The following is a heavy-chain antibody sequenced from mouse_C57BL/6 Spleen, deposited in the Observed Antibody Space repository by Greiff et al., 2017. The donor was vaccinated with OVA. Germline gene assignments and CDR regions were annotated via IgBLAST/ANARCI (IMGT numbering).Heavy chain of an antibody. V-gene: IGHV1-63*01. CDR2: IYPGGGYT. Sequence: QVHVKQSGAELVRPGTSVKMSCKASGYTFTNYWIGWAKQRPGHGLEWIGDIYPGGGYTNYNEKFKGKATLTADKSSSTAYMQFSSLTSEDSAIYYCARRGYDYDGYAMDYWGQGTSVTVSS. D-gene: IGHD2-4*01. CDR1: GYTFTNYW. CDR3: ARRGYDYDGYAMDY. J-gene: IGHJ4*01.